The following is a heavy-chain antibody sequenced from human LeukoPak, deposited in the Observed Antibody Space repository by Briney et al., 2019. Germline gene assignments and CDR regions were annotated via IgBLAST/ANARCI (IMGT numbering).Heavy chain of an antibody. Sequence: PGGSLGLSCAASGFTFSSYSMNWVRQAPGKGLKWVSYISSSSSTIYYADSVKGRFTISRDNAKNSLYLQMNSLRAEDTAVYYCARDHGDYAPYYFDYWGQGTLVTVSS. V-gene: IGHV3-48*01. CDR2: ISSSSSTI. D-gene: IGHD4-17*01. CDR1: GFTFSSYS. CDR3: ARDHGDYAPYYFDY. J-gene: IGHJ4*02.